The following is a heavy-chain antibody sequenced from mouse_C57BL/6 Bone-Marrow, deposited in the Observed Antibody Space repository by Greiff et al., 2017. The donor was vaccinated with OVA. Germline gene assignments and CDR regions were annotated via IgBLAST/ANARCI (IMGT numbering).Heavy chain of an antibody. V-gene: IGHV1-19*01. D-gene: IGHD4-1*01. CDR3: AREGTGPYYFDY. J-gene: IGHJ2*01. CDR1: GYTFTDYY. Sequence: EVKLVESGPVLVKPGASVKMSCKASGYTFTDYYMNWVKQSHGKSLEWIGVINPYNGGTSYNQKFKGKATLTVDKSSSTAYMELNSLTSEDSAVYYCAREGTGPYYFDYWGQGTTLTVSS. CDR2: INPYNGGT.